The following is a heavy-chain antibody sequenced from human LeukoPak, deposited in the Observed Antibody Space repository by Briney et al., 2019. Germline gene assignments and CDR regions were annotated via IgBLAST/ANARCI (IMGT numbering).Heavy chain of an antibody. CDR3: ARSFDSAMAPYDK. D-gene: IGHD5-18*01. J-gene: IGHJ4*02. V-gene: IGHV4-39*02. CDR1: GASISSGPYL. Sequence: SETLSLTCTVSGASISSGPYLWGWIRQPPAKGLEWIGGIFSNGGTYYNPSLKSRILISGDSSKNHVFLSLTSVTATDTAVYYCARSFDSAMAPYDKWGEGTLVTVSS. CDR2: IFSNGGT.